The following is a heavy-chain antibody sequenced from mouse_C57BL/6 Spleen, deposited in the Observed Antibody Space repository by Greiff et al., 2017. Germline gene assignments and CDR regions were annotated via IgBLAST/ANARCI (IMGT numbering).Heavy chain of an antibody. D-gene: IGHD2-2*01. CDR1: GFTFSSYA. CDR2: ISSGGSYP. J-gene: IGHJ1*01. V-gene: IGHV5-6*03. Sequence: EVNLLESGEGLVKPGGSLKLSCAASGFTFSSYAMSWVRQTPDKRLEWVATISSGGSYPYYPATVKGRFTISRANAKNTLYLQMSRLKSEDKAIYYYARHEWEAVYYGYVDWWGQGTTVTVSS. CDR3: ARHEWEAVYYGYVDW.